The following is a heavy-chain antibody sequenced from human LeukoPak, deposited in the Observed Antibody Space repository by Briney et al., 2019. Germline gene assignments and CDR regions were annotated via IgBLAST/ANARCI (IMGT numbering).Heavy chain of an antibody. D-gene: IGHD3-10*01. Sequence: PGGSLRLSCAASGFTFSSYGMSWVRQAPGKGLEWVSTISGSGGSTYYADSGKGRFTISRDNSKNTLYLQMNSLRAEDTAVYYCAKDQGSGSYNPFDPWGQGTLVTVSS. CDR1: GFTFSSYG. CDR3: AKDQGSGSYNPFDP. V-gene: IGHV3-23*01. J-gene: IGHJ5*02. CDR2: ISGSGGST.